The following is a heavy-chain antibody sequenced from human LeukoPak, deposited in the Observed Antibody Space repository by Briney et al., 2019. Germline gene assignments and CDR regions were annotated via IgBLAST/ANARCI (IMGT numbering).Heavy chain of an antibody. V-gene: IGHV3-30*04. Sequence: PGGSLRLSCAASGFTFGSYATHWVRQAPGKGLEWVAVISYDGSNKYYADSVKGRFTISRDNSKNTLYLQMNSLRAGDTAVYYCARDFQVYDSSGYYGGYFDYWGQGTLVTVSS. CDR1: GFTFGSYA. CDR2: ISYDGSNK. J-gene: IGHJ4*02. D-gene: IGHD3-22*01. CDR3: ARDFQVYDSSGYYGGYFDY.